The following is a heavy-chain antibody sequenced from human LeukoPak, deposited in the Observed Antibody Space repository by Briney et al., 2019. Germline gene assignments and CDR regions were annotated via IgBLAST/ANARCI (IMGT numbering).Heavy chain of an antibody. Sequence: PSETLSLTCTVSGGSISSYYWSWIRQPPGKGLEWIGYIYYSGSTNYNPSLKSRVTISVDTSKNKFSLKLSSVTAADTAVYYCARRAVAGFFDYWGQGTLVTVSS. V-gene: IGHV4-59*08. J-gene: IGHJ4*02. CDR3: ARRAVAGFFDY. D-gene: IGHD6-19*01. CDR2: IYYSGST. CDR1: GGSISSYY.